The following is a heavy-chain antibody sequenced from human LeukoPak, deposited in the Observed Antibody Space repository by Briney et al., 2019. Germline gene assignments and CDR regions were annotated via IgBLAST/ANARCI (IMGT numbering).Heavy chain of an antibody. Sequence: GASVKVSCKASGYTFASYYIHWVRQAPGQGLEWMGIINPSGGSTSYAQKFQGRVTMTRDTSTSTVYMELSSLRSEDTAVYYCAKEDGYSGDDYVSINYYDYYGMDVWGQGTTVTVSS. D-gene: IGHD5-12*01. V-gene: IGHV1-46*01. CDR1: GYTFASYY. CDR3: AKEDGYSGDDYVSINYYDYYGMDV. CDR2: INPSGGST. J-gene: IGHJ6*02.